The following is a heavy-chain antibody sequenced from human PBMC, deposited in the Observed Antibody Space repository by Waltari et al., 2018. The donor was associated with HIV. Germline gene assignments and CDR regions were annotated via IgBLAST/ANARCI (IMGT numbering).Heavy chain of an antibody. V-gene: IGHV4-39*01. J-gene: IGHJ4*02. CDR3: ARHVGGYDSSGYFPYYFDY. CDR2: IYYSGIT. CDR1: DGSIDRSSYY. D-gene: IGHD3-22*01. Sequence: QLQLQESGPGLVKPSETLSLTRTVSDGSIDRSSYYWGWIRHPPGKGLAWNGRIYYSGITYHNPSLNTRVTISVDTSKTRFSLKLRSVTAADTAVYYCARHVGGYDSSGYFPYYFDYWGQGALVTVSS.